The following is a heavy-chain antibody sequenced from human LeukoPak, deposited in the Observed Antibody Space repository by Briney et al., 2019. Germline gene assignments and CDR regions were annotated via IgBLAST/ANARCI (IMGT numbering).Heavy chain of an antibody. Sequence: GGSLRLSCAASGFTVSSNYMSWVRQAPGKGLEWVSSISSSSSYIYDADSVKGRFTISRDNAKNSLYLQMNSLRAEDTAVYYCARDLGYYGSGFDAFDIWGQGTMVTVSS. CDR2: ISSSSSYI. CDR1: GFTVSSNY. V-gene: IGHV3-21*01. CDR3: ARDLGYYGSGFDAFDI. J-gene: IGHJ3*02. D-gene: IGHD3-10*01.